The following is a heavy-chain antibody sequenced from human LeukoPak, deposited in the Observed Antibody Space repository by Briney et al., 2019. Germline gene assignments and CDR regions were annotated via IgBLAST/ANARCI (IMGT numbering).Heavy chain of an antibody. D-gene: IGHD4-17*01. CDR3: AKGYGDLVAFDI. CDR2: IRYDGNNK. CDR1: GFTFRGYG. J-gene: IGHJ3*02. V-gene: IGHV3-30*02. Sequence: GGSLRLSCAASGFTFRGYGMDWVRQAAGKGLEWVAFIRYDGNNKDYGDSVRGRFAISRDNSKNTLYLQMNSLRVEDTAVYYCAKGYGDLVAFDIWGQGTMVTVSS.